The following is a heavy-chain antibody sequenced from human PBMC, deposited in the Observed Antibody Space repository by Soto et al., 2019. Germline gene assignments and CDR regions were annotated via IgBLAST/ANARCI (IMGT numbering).Heavy chain of an antibody. V-gene: IGHV4-39*01. D-gene: IGHD4-17*01. Sequence: QLQLQESGPGLVKPSETLSLTCTVSGGSISRSSYYWGWIRQPPGKGLEWLGSLYYSGSTYYNPYVESRVPMTVDTSKSQFSLKLSSVTAADSAVYYCTKISLNGVYTDYWGQGTLVTVSS. CDR1: GGSISRSSYY. CDR3: TKISLNGVYTDY. CDR2: LYYSGST. J-gene: IGHJ4*02.